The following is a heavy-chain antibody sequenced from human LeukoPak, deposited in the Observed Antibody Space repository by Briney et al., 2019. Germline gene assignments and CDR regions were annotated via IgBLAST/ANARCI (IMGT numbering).Heavy chain of an antibody. CDR3: AGGHSSGYYTNASDI. CDR2: IYSGGSA. V-gene: IGHV3-53*01. J-gene: IGHJ3*02. D-gene: IGHD3-22*01. Sequence: GGSLRLSCAASGFTVSSNYMSWVRQAPGKGLECGSIIYSGGSAFYADSVKGRFTISRDNSKNTLFLQMNSLRAEDSAVYYCAGGHSSGYYTNASDIWGQGTMVTVSS. CDR1: GFTVSSNY.